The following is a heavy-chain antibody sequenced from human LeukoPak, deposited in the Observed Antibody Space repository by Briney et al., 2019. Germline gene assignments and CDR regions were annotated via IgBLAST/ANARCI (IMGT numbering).Heavy chain of an antibody. CDR2: ISYDGSNK. J-gene: IGHJ3*01. Sequence: GGSLRLSCAASGFTFSSYGMHWVRQAPGKGLEWVAVISYDGSNKYYADSVKGRFTISRDNSKNTLFLQMNSLRAEDTAVYYCARGNSGYYYVHAFEVWGQGTLVTVSS. CDR3: ARGNSGYYYVHAFEV. D-gene: IGHD3-22*01. CDR1: GFTFSSYG. V-gene: IGHV3-30*03.